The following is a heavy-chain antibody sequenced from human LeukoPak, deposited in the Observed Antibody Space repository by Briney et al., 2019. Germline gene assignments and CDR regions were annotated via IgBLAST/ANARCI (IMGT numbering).Heavy chain of an antibody. Sequence: GGSLRLSCAASGFTFSSYAMHWVRQAPGKGLEWVAVISYDGSNKYYADSVKGRFTISRDNSKNTLYLQMNSLRAEDTAVYYCARDRPTSSSGWYGYYYYYYGMDVWGQGTTVPVSS. D-gene: IGHD6-19*01. CDR1: GFTFSSYA. J-gene: IGHJ6*02. CDR2: ISYDGSNK. CDR3: ARDRPTSSSGWYGYYYYYYGMDV. V-gene: IGHV3-30-3*01.